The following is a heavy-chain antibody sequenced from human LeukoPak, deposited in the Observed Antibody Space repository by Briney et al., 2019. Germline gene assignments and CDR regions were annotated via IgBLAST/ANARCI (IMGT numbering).Heavy chain of an antibody. J-gene: IGHJ5*02. CDR2: INHSGST. V-gene: IGHV4-34*01. CDR1: GGSISSYY. D-gene: IGHD2-15*01. CDR3: ARGTVGYCSGGSCQGWFDP. Sequence: SETLSLTCTACGGSISSYYWSWIRRPAGKGLEWIREINHSGSTNYNPSLKSRVTISVDTSKNQFSLRLSSVTAADTAVYYCARGTVGYCSGGSCQGWFDPWGQGTLVTVSS.